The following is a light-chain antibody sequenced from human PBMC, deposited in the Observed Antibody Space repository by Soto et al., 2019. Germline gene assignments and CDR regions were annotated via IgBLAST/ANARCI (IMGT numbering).Light chain of an antibody. CDR1: QTVHNAY. CDR3: QQYGNAPFT. J-gene: IGKJ3*01. V-gene: IGKV3-20*01. CDR2: GAS. Sequence: EIVLTQSPVTLSLSPGERASLSCRASQTVHNAYLAWYQQKSGQAPRLLIFGASSRATGIPDRFSGSGSGTDFTLTISRLEPEDFAVYYCQQYGNAPFTFGPGTKVDIK.